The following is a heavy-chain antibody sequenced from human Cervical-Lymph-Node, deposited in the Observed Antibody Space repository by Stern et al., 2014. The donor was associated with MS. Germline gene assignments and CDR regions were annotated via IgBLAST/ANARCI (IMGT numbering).Heavy chain of an antibody. CDR2: LNSDGGTT. CDR3: ARALRRENDAFDI. Sequence: EVQLLESGGGLVQPGGSLRLSCAASGFTFTSYWMHWVRQAPGKGLVWVSRLNSDGGTTAYADSVKGRFTITRANARNTVYLQMSGLRAEDTAVYYCARALRRENDAFDIWGQGTMVTVSS. J-gene: IGHJ3*02. CDR1: GFTFTSYW. V-gene: IGHV3-74*02.